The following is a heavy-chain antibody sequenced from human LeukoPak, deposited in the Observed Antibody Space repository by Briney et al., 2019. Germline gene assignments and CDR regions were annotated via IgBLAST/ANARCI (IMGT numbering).Heavy chain of an antibody. CDR3: ARGVVRGVIPHYMDV. J-gene: IGHJ6*03. CDR2: INPNSGGT. V-gene: IGHV1-2*02. D-gene: IGHD3-10*01. Sequence: GASVEVSCKASGYTFTGYYMHWVRQAPGQGLEWMGWINPNSGGTNYAQKFQGRVTMTRDTSISTAYMELSRLRSDDTAVYYCARGVVRGVIPHYMDVWGRGTTVTISS. CDR1: GYTFTGYY.